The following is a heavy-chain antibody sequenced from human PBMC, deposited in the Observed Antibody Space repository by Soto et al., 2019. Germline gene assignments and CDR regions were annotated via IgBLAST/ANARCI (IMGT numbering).Heavy chain of an antibody. J-gene: IGHJ4*02. D-gene: IGHD6-13*01. Sequence: SGPTLVNPTETLTLTCTVSGFSLSNARMGVSWIRQPPGKALEWLAHIFSNDEKSYSTSLKSRLTISKDTSKSQVVLTMTNMDPVDTATYYCARIQHSSSWYKVDYWGQGTLVTVSS. CDR1: GFSLSNARMG. CDR2: IFSNDEK. CDR3: ARIQHSSSWYKVDY. V-gene: IGHV2-26*01.